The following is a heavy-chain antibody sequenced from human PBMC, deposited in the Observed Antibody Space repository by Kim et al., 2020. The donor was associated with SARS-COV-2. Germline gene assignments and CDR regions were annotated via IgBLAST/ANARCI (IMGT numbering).Heavy chain of an antibody. CDR1: GFTFSDSV. J-gene: IGHJ4*01. CDR3: AYGVYSSIHSSDWYAY. V-gene: IGHV3-23*01. D-gene: IGHD6-19*01. CDR2: ISDNGDRI. Sequence: WGSLRLSCAASGFTFSDSVMTWVRQAPGKGLDWVSVISDNGDRIYYADSVNGRFSISIEKYKNTLYLQMNSLRAEDTDVYYCAYGVYSSIHSSDWYAYWG.